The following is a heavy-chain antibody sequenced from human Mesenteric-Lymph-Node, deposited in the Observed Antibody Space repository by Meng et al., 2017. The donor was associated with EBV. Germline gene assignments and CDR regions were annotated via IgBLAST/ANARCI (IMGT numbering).Heavy chain of an antibody. V-gene: IGHV1-18*01. Sequence: QVQLGPSGAWGKKPGASGKVSCKASGYTFTSYGISWVRQAPGQGLEWMGWNGPYNGDTNYAQKLQGRVTMTTDTSTTTAYMELRSLRSDDTAVYYCARVDSSGWYGEGVVDYWGQGTLVTVSS. CDR2: NGPYNGDT. CDR3: ARVDSSGWYGEGVVDY. D-gene: IGHD6-19*01. CDR1: GYTFTSYG. J-gene: IGHJ4*02.